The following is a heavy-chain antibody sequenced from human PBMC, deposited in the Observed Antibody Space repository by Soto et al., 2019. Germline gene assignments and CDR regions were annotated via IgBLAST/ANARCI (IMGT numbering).Heavy chain of an antibody. CDR2: ISTSGSTI. Sequence: QVQLVESGGGLVKPGGSLRLSCAASGFTFSYYYMSWIRQAPGKGLEWVSYISTSGSTIFYADSVKGRFTISRANVKRSLILQMNGMRAYDTAVYYWARVPSIAAIFAYWGQGALVTVSS. V-gene: IGHV3-11*01. CDR3: ARVPSIAAIFAY. D-gene: IGHD6-25*01. J-gene: IGHJ4*02. CDR1: GFTFSYYY.